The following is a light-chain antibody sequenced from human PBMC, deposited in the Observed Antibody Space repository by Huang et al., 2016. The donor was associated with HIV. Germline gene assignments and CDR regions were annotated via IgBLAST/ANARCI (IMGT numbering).Light chain of an antibody. Sequence: DIVMTQSPDSLAVSLGERATINCKSSQSVLYSSNNKNYLAWYQQKPGQPPMLLIYWASTRESGVPDRFSGRGSGTDFTLTISSLQAEDVAVYYCQQYYSTPPAFGGGTKVEIK. CDR1: QSVLYSSNNKNY. V-gene: IGKV4-1*01. CDR3: QQYYSTPPA. J-gene: IGKJ4*01. CDR2: WAS.